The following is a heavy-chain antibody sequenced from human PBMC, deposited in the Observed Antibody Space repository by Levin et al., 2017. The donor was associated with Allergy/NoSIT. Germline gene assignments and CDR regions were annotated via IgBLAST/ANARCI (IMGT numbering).Heavy chain of an antibody. CDR3: ARDPPSYSSSWSYFDY. V-gene: IGHV3-11*05. CDR2: ISSSSSYT. CDR1: GFTFSDYY. D-gene: IGHD6-13*01. Sequence: PGGSLRLSCAASGFTFSDYYMSWIRQAPGKGLEWVSYISSSSSYTNYADSVKGRFTISRDNAKNSLYLQMNSLRAEDTAVYYCARDPPSYSSSWSYFDYWGQGTLVTVSS. J-gene: IGHJ4*02.